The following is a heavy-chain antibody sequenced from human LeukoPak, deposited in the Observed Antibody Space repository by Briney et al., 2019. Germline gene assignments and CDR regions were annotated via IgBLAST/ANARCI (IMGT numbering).Heavy chain of an antibody. Sequence: SETLSLTCTVSGGSLTYYYWSWIRQPPGKGLECIGYVYYSGGTNYNPSLKSRVTISVDTSKNQFSLKLTSVTAADTAVYYCARSVGAWDAFDVWGLGTMVTVSS. CDR1: GGSLTYYY. CDR2: VYYSGGT. V-gene: IGHV4-59*01. J-gene: IGHJ3*01. D-gene: IGHD2-15*01. CDR3: ARSVGAWDAFDV.